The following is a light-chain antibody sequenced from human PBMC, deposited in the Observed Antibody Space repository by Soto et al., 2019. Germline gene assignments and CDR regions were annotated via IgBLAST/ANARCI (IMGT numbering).Light chain of an antibody. V-gene: IGKV3-20*01. CDR1: QSVSSR. CDR2: GAS. CDR3: QQYGSLSWT. Sequence: EIVLTQSPGTLSLSPGGRATLSCRASQSVSSRLAWYQQRPGQAPRLLISGASSRATGIPDRFSGSGSGTDFTLTISRLEPEDFALYYCQQYGSLSWTFGQGTKVDI. J-gene: IGKJ1*01.